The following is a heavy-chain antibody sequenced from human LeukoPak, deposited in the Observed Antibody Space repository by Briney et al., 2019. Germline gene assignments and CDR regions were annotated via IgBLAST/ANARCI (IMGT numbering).Heavy chain of an antibody. CDR1: GGSISSYY. Sequence: SETLSLTCTVSGGSISSYYWSWIRQPAGKGLEWIGRIYTSGSTNYNPSLKSRVTMSVDMSKNQFSLKLSSVTAADTAVYYCARVGEYGSGSYYYYYMDVWGKGTTVTISS. CDR2: IYTSGST. J-gene: IGHJ6*03. D-gene: IGHD3-10*01. CDR3: ARVGEYGSGSYYYYYMDV. V-gene: IGHV4-4*07.